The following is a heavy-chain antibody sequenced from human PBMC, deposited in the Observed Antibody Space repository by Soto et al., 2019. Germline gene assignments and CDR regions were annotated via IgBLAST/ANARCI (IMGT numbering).Heavy chain of an antibody. CDR3: AKVVAAAGTPFYYYYYGMDV. CDR2: ISYDGSNK. V-gene: IGHV3-30*18. D-gene: IGHD6-13*01. Sequence: QVQLVESGGGVVQPGRSLRLSCAASGFTFSSYGMHWVRQAPGKGLEWVAVISYDGSNKYYADSVKGRFTISRDNSKNPLYLQMNSLRAEDTAVYYCAKVVAAAGTPFYYYYYGMDVWGQGTTVTVSS. J-gene: IGHJ6*02. CDR1: GFTFSSYG.